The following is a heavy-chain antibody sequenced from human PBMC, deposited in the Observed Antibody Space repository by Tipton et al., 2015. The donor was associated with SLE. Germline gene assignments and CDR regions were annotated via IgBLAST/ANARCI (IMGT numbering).Heavy chain of an antibody. D-gene: IGHD4-17*01. CDR1: GGSISSGSYY. CDR2: IYTSGST. J-gene: IGHJ6*02. V-gene: IGHV4-61*02. CDR3: AREGPLKVTTSHWYYYYGMDV. Sequence: TLSLTCTVSGGSISSGSYYWSWIRQPAGKGLEWIGRIYTSGSTNYNPSLKSRVTISVDTSKNQFSLKLSSVTAAGTAVYYCAREGPLKVTTSHWYYYYGMDVWGQGTTVTVSS.